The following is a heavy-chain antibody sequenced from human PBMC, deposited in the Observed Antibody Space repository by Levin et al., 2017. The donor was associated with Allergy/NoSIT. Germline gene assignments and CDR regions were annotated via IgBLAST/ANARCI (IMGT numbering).Heavy chain of an antibody. D-gene: IGHD6-13*01. CDR2: ISGSGGST. CDR1: GFTFSSYA. V-gene: IGHV3-23*01. CDR3: AKDPASYSSSWYVWDY. Sequence: GESLKISCAASGFTFSSYAMSWVRQAPGKGLEWVSAISGSGGSTYYADSVKGRFTISRDNSKNTLYLQMNSLRAEDTAVYYCAKDPASYSSSWYVWDYWGQGTLVTVSS. J-gene: IGHJ4*02.